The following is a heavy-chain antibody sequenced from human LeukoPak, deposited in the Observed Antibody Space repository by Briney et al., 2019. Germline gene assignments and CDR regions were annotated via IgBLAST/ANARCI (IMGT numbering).Heavy chain of an antibody. Sequence: PGGSLRLSCAASGFTFGSPWMHWVRQAPGKGLVWVSRINSDGSATAYADSVKGRFTISRDNAENTLYLQMNSLRAEDTAVYYCARGTAGYHSSYFVYWGQGTLVTVSS. CDR1: GFTFGSPW. D-gene: IGHD3-16*02. V-gene: IGHV3-74*01. CDR3: ARGTAGYHSSYFVY. CDR2: INSDGSAT. J-gene: IGHJ4*02.